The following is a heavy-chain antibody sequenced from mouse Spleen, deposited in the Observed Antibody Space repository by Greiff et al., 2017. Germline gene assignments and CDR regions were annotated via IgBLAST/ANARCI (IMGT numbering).Heavy chain of an antibody. CDR3: ASWNDYGSSFDY. V-gene: IGHV5-17*02. CDR1: GFTFSSFG. Sequence: EVHLVQSGGGLVQPGGSRKLSCAASGFTFSSFGMHWVRQAPEKGLEWVAYISSGSSTIYYADTVKGRFTISRDNPKNTLFLQLTSLRSEDTAMYYCASWNDYGSSFDYWGQGTTLTVSS. CDR2: ISSGSSTI. D-gene: IGHD1-1*01. J-gene: IGHJ2*01.